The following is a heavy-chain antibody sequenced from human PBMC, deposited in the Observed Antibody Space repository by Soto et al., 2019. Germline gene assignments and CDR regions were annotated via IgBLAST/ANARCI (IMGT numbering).Heavy chain of an antibody. CDR2: IYYSGRT. Sequence: SETLSLTCTVSGGSISSYYWGWIRQPPGKGLEWIGSIYYSGRTYYNPSLKGRVTISVDTSKNQFSLKLSSVTAADTAVYYCARLFPRVVPATIYFDYWGQGTLVTVSS. V-gene: IGHV4-39*01. D-gene: IGHD2-2*01. CDR3: ARLFPRVVPATIYFDY. J-gene: IGHJ4*02. CDR1: GGSISSYY.